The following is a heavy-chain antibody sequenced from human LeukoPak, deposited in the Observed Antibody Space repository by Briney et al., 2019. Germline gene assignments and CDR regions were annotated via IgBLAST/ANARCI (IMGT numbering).Heavy chain of an antibody. CDR1: GYSISSGYY. V-gene: IGHV4-38-2*02. Sequence: SETLSLTCTVSGYSISSGYYWGWIRQPPGKGLEWIGSIYHSGSTYYNPSLKSRVTISVDTSKNQFSLKLSSVTAADTAVYYCASQSSGWYFGDHYFDYWGQGTLVTVSS. CDR3: ASQSSGWYFGDHYFDY. D-gene: IGHD6-19*01. CDR2: IYHSGST. J-gene: IGHJ4*02.